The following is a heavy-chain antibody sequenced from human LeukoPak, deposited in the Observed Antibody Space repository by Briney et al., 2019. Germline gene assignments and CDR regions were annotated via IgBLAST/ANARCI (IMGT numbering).Heavy chain of an antibody. Sequence: DPGRSLRLSYAASGFTFSDYYMAWIRQAPGKGLECDSYISISSSYTNYADSVKGRSTISRDNAQTSLYLQMNSLRAEDTAVYYCARDVAFMPDYWGLGTLVTVSS. J-gene: IGHJ4*02. D-gene: IGHD2-2*01. CDR2: ISISSSYT. V-gene: IGHV3-11*06. CDR1: GFTFSDYY. CDR3: ARDVAFMPDY.